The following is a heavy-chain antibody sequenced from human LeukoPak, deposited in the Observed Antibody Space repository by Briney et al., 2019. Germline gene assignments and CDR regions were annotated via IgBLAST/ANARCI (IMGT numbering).Heavy chain of an antibody. D-gene: IGHD3-9*01. CDR1: GFTFSNAW. J-gene: IGHJ6*03. CDR3: TTDRRYDILTVDYYYMDV. V-gene: IGHV3-15*01. CDR2: IKSKTDGGTT. Sequence: GGSLRLSCAASGFTFSNAWMSWVRQAPGRGLEWVGRIKSKTDGGTTDYAAPVKGRFTISRDDSKNTLYLQMNSLKTEDTAVYYCTTDRRYDILTVDYYYMDVWGKGTTVTVSS.